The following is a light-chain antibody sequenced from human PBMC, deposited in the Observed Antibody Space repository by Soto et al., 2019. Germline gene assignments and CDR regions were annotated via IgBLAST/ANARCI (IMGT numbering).Light chain of an antibody. CDR1: QDISNY. Sequence: DIQMTQSXXXXXASVGDRVTITCQASQDISNYLNWYQQKPGKAPKLLIYDASNLETGVPSRFSGSGSGTDFTFTISSLQPEDIATYYCQQYDNLLTFGGGTKVEIK. V-gene: IGKV1-33*01. CDR2: DAS. CDR3: QQYDNLLT. J-gene: IGKJ4*01.